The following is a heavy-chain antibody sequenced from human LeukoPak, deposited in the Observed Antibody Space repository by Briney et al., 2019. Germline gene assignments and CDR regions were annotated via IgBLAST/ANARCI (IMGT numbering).Heavy chain of an antibody. CDR2: IDPNSGGT. V-gene: IGHV1-2*02. D-gene: IGHD4-11*01. J-gene: IGHJ5*02. CDR3: ARTPDYSVTT. Sequence: ASVKVSCKVSGYTFTAYYMHWVRQAPGQGLEWMGRIDPNSGGTNYVHKFQGRVAMTRDTSISTAYMELSRLTSDDTAVYYCARTPDYSVTTWGQGTLVTVSS. CDR1: GYTFTAYY.